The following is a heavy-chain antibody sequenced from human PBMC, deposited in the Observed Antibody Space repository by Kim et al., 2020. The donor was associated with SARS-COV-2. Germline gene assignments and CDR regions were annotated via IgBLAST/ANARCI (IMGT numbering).Heavy chain of an antibody. Sequence: GGSLRLSCAASGFTFSSYAMSWVRQAPGKGLEWVSAISGSGGSTYYADSVKGRFTISRDNSKNTLYLQMNSLRAEDTAVYYCSKSSPLAGNPRWAAFDIWGQGTMVTVSS. CDR3: SKSSPLAGNPRWAAFDI. CDR1: GFTFSSYA. V-gene: IGHV3-23*01. CDR2: ISGSGGST. D-gene: IGHD3-10*01. J-gene: IGHJ3*02.